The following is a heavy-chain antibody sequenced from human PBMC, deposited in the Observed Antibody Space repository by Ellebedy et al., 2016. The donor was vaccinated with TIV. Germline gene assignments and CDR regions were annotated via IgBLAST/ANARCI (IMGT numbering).Heavy chain of an antibody. V-gene: IGHV3-15*01. J-gene: IGHJ4*02. CDR2: IKSKIDGGTT. Sequence: GGSLRLSCAASGFTFSDAWMTWVRQAPGKGLEWVGRIKSKIDGGTTDCAAPVKGRFTISRDDSKNTLYLQMNGLQIEDTALYYCLTGTPAAGTDDYWGQGTLVTVSS. CDR3: LTGTPAAGTDDY. D-gene: IGHD6-13*01. CDR1: GFTFSDAW.